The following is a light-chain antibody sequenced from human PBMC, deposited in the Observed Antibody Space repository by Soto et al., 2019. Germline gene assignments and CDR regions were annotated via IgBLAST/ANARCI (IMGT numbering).Light chain of an antibody. CDR2: GAS. Sequence: EIVLTQSPGTLSLSPGERATLSCRASQSVSSSFLAWYQQKPGQAPRHLIYGASNRATGIPDRFSGSGSGTDFTLTISRLEPEDFAVYYCRQYDSSPWTFGQGTKVEIK. CDR3: RQYDSSPWT. J-gene: IGKJ1*01. V-gene: IGKV3-20*01. CDR1: QSVSSSF.